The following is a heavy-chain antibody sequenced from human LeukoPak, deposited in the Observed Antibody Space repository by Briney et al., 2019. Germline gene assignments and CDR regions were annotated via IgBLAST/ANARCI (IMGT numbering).Heavy chain of an antibody. V-gene: IGHV4-34*01. D-gene: IGHD3-10*01. CDR1: GGSFSGYY. CDR3: AREGTDGSGSPRAFDI. CDR2: INQSGAT. Sequence: PSETLSLTCTVYGGSFSGYYWSWIRQPPGKGLEWIAEINQSGATNYNPSLKSRVTISVDTSKKQFSLKVTSVTAADTAVYYCAREGTDGSGSPRAFDIWGQGTMVTVSS. J-gene: IGHJ3*02.